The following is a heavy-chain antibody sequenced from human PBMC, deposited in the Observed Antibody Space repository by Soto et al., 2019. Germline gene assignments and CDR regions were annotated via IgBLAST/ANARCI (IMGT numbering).Heavy chain of an antibody. J-gene: IGHJ4*02. D-gene: IGHD2-2*01. CDR2: INPNGGST. V-gene: IGHV1-46*01. CDR1: GYTFTNYY. Sequence: QVQLVQSGAEVKNHGASVKVSCKASGYTFTNYYIHWVRQAPGQGLEWMAIINPNGGSTNYAQEFQGRVTLARDTFTNTVYMELSSLRSEDTAIYYCARGLPAGDYWGQGTLVTVSS. CDR3: ARGLPAGDY.